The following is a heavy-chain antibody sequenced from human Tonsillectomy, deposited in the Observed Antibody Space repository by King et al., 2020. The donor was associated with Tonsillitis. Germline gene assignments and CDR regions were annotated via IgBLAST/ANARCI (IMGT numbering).Heavy chain of an antibody. Sequence: TLKESGPALVKPTQTLTLTCTVSGFSLSTSGMRVSWIRQPPGKAVEWLGHIDWDDGKFYSTSLKTRLTISKDTSKNQVVLTMTNMDPVDTATYYCARSPFLYDAFDIWGQGTVVTVSS. CDR1: GFSLSTSGMR. V-gene: IGHV2-70*04. CDR3: ARSPFLYDAFDI. CDR2: IDWDDGK. D-gene: IGHD2/OR15-2a*01. J-gene: IGHJ3*02.